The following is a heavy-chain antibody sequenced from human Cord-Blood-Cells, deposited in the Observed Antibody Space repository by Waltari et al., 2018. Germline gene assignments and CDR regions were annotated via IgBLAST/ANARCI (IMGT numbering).Heavy chain of an antibody. CDR2: IYYSGST. CDR1: GGSISSSSYY. CDR3: ARQNIEYSSSFFDY. D-gene: IGHD6-6*01. V-gene: IGHV4-39*01. Sequence: QLQLQESGPGLVKPSETLSLTCTVPGGSISSSSYYWGWIRQPPGKGLELIGSIYYSGSTDYNPSLKSRVTISVDTSKNQFSLKLSSVTAADTAVYYCARQNIEYSSSFFDYWGQGTLVTVSS. J-gene: IGHJ4*02.